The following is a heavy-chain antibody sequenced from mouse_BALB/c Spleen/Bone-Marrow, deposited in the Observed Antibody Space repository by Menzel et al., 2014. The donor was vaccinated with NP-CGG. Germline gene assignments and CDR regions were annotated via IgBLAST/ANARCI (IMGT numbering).Heavy chain of an antibody. Sequence: VKLVESGAELVKPGAPVKLSCKASGYTFTSYWMNWVKQRPGRGLVWIGRIDPSDSETHYNQKFKDKATLTVDKSSSTAYIQLSSLTSEDSAVYYCARTYYGNYAWFAYWGQGTLVTVSA. CDR3: ARTYYGNYAWFAY. D-gene: IGHD2-1*01. J-gene: IGHJ3*01. V-gene: IGHV1-69*02. CDR2: IDPSDSET. CDR1: GYTFTSYW.